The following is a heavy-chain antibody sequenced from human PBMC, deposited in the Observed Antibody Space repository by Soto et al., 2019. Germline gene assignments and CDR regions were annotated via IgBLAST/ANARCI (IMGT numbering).Heavy chain of an antibody. V-gene: IGHV3-23*01. D-gene: IGHD3-10*01. CDR1: GFTFSSYA. CDR3: AKWSGFGDA. J-gene: IGHJ5*02. CDR2: ITGSGYYT. Sequence: PGGSLRLSCAASGFTFSSYAMSWVRQAPGKGLEWVSAITGSGYYTSYADSAKGRFTISRDTPTNTLYLQMNSLRVEDTAVYFCAKWSGFGDAWGQGTLVTVSS.